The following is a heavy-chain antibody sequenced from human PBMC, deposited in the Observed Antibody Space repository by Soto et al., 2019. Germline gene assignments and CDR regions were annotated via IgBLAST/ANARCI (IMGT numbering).Heavy chain of an antibody. CDR2: ISYDGSNK. D-gene: IGHD2-15*01. CDR1: GFTFSSYG. Sequence: GSLRLSCAASGFTFSSYGMHWVRQAPGKGLEWVAVISYDGSNKYYADSVKGRFTISRDNSKNTLYLQMNSLRAEDTAVYYCAKETGYCSGGSCYPTDYWGQGTLVTVSS. J-gene: IGHJ4*02. V-gene: IGHV3-30*18. CDR3: AKETGYCSGGSCYPTDY.